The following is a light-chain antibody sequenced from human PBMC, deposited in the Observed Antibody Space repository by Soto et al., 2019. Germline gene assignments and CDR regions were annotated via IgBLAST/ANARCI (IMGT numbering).Light chain of an antibody. Sequence: DIQMTQSLSSLSASVGDSVTITCRASQSISNSLSWYQHKPGKAHKFLIYVASTLQRGVPSRFSGSGSGTDFTLTISSLQPEEFANYYCQQTFRPPYTFGQGTQLEIK. J-gene: IGKJ2*01. V-gene: IGKV1-39*01. CDR2: VAS. CDR1: QSISNS. CDR3: QQTFRPPYT.